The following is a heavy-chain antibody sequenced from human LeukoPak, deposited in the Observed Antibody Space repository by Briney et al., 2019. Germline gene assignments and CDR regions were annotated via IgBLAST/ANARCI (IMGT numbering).Heavy chain of an antibody. D-gene: IGHD3-10*01. Sequence: SETLSLTCTVSGGSISSYYWSWIRQPPGKGLEWVGYIYYSGSTNYNPSLKSRVTISVDTSKNQFSLKLSSVTAADTAVYYCARDPWYYYGSGSYYPWGQGTLATVPS. CDR1: GGSISSYY. CDR3: ARDPWYYYGSGSYYP. CDR2: IYYSGST. J-gene: IGHJ5*02. V-gene: IGHV4-59*01.